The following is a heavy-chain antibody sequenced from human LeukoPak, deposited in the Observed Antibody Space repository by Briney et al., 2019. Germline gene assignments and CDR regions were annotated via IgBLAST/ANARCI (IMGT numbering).Heavy chain of an antibody. CDR3: ARDRGNDFWSGYYAH. Sequence: GGSLRLSCAASGFTFSSYSMNWVRQAPGKXXXXXXXXSSSSSYIYYADSVKGRFTISRDNAKNSLYLQMNSLRAEDTAVYYCARDRGNDFWSGYYAHWGQGTLVTVSS. J-gene: IGHJ4*02. V-gene: IGHV3-21*01. D-gene: IGHD3-3*01. CDR2: XSSSSSYI. CDR1: GFTFSSYS.